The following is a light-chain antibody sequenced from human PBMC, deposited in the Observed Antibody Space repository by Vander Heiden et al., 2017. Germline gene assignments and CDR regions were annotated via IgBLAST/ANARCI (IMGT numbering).Light chain of an antibody. CDR1: SSDVGGYNY. CDR3: SSFTSSSTLDVV. Sequence: QSALTQPASVSGSPGQSITISCPGTSSDVGGYNYVSWYQQHSGKAPKLMIYDVSNRPSGVSNRFSGSKSGNTASLTISGLQAEDEANYYCSSFTSSSTLDVVFGGGTKLTVL. CDR2: DVS. J-gene: IGLJ2*01. V-gene: IGLV2-14*01.